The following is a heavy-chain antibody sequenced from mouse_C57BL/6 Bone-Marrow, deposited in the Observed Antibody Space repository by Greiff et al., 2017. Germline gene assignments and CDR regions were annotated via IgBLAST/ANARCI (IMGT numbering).Heavy chain of an antibody. V-gene: IGHV4-1*01. D-gene: IGHD1-1*01. J-gene: IGHJ1*03. CDR3: ARPYYYGSSHWYFDV. CDR2: INPDSSTI. CDR1: GIDFSRYW. Sequence: EVKLVESGGGLVQPGGSLKLSCAASGIDFSRYWMSWVRRAPGKGLEWIGEINPDSSTINYAPSLKDKFIISRDNAKNTLYLQMSKVRSEDTALXYCARPYYYGSSHWYFDVWGTGTTVTVSS.